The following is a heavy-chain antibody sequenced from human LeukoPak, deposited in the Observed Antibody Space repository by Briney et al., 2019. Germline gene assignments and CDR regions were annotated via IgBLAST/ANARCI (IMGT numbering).Heavy chain of an antibody. CDR3: ARVGGSYLHYFFDY. Sequence: GGSLRLSCAASGFTFSSYAMHWVRQAPGKGLEWVAVISYDGSNKYYADSVKGRFTISRDNSKNTLYLQMDSLRAEDTAVYYCARVGGSYLHYFFDYWGRGTLVTVSS. D-gene: IGHD1-26*01. J-gene: IGHJ4*02. V-gene: IGHV3-30*04. CDR2: ISYDGSNK. CDR1: GFTFSSYA.